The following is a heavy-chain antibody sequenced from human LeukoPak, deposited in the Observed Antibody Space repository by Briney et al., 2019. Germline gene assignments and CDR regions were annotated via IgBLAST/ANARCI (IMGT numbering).Heavy chain of an antibody. Sequence: PSETLSLTCTVSDYSISSSYYWGWIRQPPGKGLEWFGIIYHSGSTYYNPSLKSRVTISVDTSKNQFSLKLSSVTAADTAVYYCARNYGDYYYYYYMDVWGKGTTVTVSS. CDR2: IYHSGST. J-gene: IGHJ6*03. CDR3: ARNYGDYYYYYYMDV. D-gene: IGHD4-17*01. CDR1: DYSISSSYY. V-gene: IGHV4-38-2*02.